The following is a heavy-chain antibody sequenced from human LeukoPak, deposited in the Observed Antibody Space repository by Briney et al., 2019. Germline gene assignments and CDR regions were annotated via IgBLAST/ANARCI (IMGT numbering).Heavy chain of an antibody. CDR1: GFTFSSYS. V-gene: IGHV3-21*01. Sequence: GGSLRLSCAPSGFTFSSYSMNWVRQAPGKGLEWVSSISGSSTHIHYADSVKGRFTISRDNARNSLYLQMSSLRAEDTAVYYCARGGYSSGWYTYDFDYWGQGTLVTVSS. CDR2: ISGSSTHI. J-gene: IGHJ4*02. D-gene: IGHD6-19*01. CDR3: ARGGYSSGWYTYDFDY.